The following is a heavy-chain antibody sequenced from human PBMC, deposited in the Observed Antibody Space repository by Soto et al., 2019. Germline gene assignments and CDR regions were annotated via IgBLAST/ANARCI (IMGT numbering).Heavy chain of an antibody. Sequence: GASVKVSCKASGYTFTSYGISWVRQAPGQGLEWMGWISVYNGNTKYAQKLQGRVTMTRDTSTNTAYMELRSLRSDDTAVYYCARDTNFQSGYRPPYYYMDVWGKATTVTVSS. J-gene: IGHJ6*03. CDR1: GYTFTSYG. CDR2: ISVYNGNT. V-gene: IGHV1-18*01. CDR3: ARDTNFQSGYRPPYYYMDV. D-gene: IGHD3-3*01.